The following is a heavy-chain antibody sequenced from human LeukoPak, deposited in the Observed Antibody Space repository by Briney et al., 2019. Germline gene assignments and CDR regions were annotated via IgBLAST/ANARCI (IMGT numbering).Heavy chain of an antibody. CDR1: GFTFSSSA. D-gene: IGHD5-24*01. V-gene: IGHV3-23*01. CDR2: ISGSGSGGST. Sequence: GGSLRLSCAASGFTFSSSAMSWVRQAPGKGLGWVSNISGSGSGGSTYYADSAKGRFTISRDNSKNTLYPQMNSLRAEDTAVYYCAKSGYNRFDYWSQGTLVTVSS. CDR3: AKSGYNRFDY. J-gene: IGHJ4*02.